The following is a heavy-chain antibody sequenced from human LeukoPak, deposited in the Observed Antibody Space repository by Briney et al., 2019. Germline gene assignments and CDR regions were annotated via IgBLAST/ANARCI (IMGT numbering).Heavy chain of an antibody. V-gene: IGHV1-2*02. D-gene: IGHD2-2*01. J-gene: IGHJ4*02. Sequence: GSSVKVSCKASGGTFNSYAFSWVRQAPGQGLEWMGWINPNSGGTNYAQKFQGRVTMTRDTSISTAYMELSRLRSDDTAVYYCATSRGYCSSTSCRDDYYFDYWGQGTLVTVSS. CDR3: ATSRGYCSSTSCRDDYYFDY. CDR2: INPNSGGT. CDR1: GGTFNSYA.